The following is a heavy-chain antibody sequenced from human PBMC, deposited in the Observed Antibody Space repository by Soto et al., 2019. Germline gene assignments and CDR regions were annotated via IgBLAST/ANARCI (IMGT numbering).Heavy chain of an antibody. CDR1: GFTFSNAW. V-gene: IGHV3-15*01. J-gene: IGHJ4*02. CDR2: IKSKTDGGTT. CDR3: TTDHVKLLPFGY. D-gene: IGHD2-15*01. Sequence: EVQLVESGGGLVKPGGSLRLSCAASGFTFSNAWMSWVRQAPGKGLEWVGSIKSKTDGGTTDYAAPVKGRFTISRDDSKNTLYLQMNSLKTEDTAVYYCTTDHVKLLPFGYWGQGTLVTVSS.